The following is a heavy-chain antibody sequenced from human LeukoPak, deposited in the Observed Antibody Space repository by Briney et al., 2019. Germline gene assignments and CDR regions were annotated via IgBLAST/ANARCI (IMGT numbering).Heavy chain of an antibody. D-gene: IGHD3-3*01. Sequence: SETLSLTCTVSGGSISSYYWSWIRQPPGKGLEWIGYIYYSGSTNYNPSLKSRVTISVDTSKNQFSLKLSSVTAADTAVYYCAREAHDFWSGHIDYWGQGTLVTVSS. J-gene: IGHJ4*02. CDR1: GGSISSYY. CDR3: AREAHDFWSGHIDY. CDR2: IYYSGST. V-gene: IGHV4-59*01.